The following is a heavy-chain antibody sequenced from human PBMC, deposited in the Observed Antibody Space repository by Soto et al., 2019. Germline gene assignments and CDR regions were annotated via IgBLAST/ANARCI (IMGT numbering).Heavy chain of an antibody. D-gene: IGHD2-15*01. CDR1: GGSISSSSYY. V-gene: IGHV4-39*07. CDR3: ARRVGYCSGGSCYRTYYYYYYYMDV. J-gene: IGHJ6*03. CDR2: INHSGST. Sequence: SETLSLTCTVSGGSISSSSYYWGWIRQPPGKGLEWIGEINHSGSTNYNPSLKSRVTISVDTSKNQFSLKLSSVTAADTAVYYCARRVGYCSGGSCYRTYYYYYYYMDVWGKGTTVTVSS.